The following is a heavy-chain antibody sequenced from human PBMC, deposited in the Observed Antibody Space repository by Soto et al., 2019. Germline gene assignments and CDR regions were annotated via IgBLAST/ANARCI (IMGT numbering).Heavy chain of an antibody. D-gene: IGHD3-10*01. CDR1: GFTFSSYD. CDR2: IGTAGDT. Sequence: RRLSCAASGFTFSSYDMHWVRQATGKGLEWVSAIGTAGDTYYPGSVKGRFTISRENAKNSLYLQMNSLRAGDTAVYYCARDRRITMVRGVIRYYYYGMDVWGQGTTVTVSS. CDR3: ARDRRITMVRGVIRYYYYGMDV. V-gene: IGHV3-13*01. J-gene: IGHJ6*02.